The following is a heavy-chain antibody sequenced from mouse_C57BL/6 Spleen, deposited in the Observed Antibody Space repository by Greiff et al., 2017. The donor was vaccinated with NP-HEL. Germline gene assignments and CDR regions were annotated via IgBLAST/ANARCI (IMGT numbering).Heavy chain of an antibody. V-gene: IGHV5-4*01. CDR3: AREGGTYWYFDV. CDR1: GFTFSSYA. D-gene: IGHD1-1*02. J-gene: IGHJ1*03. CDR2: ISDGGSYT. Sequence: EVKVVESGGGLVKPGGSLKLSCAASGFTFSSYAMSWVRQTPEKRLEWVATISDGGSYTYYPDNVKGRFTISRDNAKNNLYLQMSHLKSEDTAMYYCAREGGTYWYFDVWGTGTTVTVSS.